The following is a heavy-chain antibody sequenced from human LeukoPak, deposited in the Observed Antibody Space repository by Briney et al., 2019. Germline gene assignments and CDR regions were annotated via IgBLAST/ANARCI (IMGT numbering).Heavy chain of an antibody. J-gene: IGHJ4*02. CDR1: GFTFSNYA. D-gene: IGHD3-22*01. CDR2: ITGSGGST. V-gene: IGHV3-23*01. CDR3: AKDRGRYYDSSGYYWGYYFDS. Sequence: GGSLRLSCAASGFTFSNYAVNWVRQAPGKGLEWVSTITGSGGSTYYADSVKGRFAISRDNSMDTLYLQMSSLRAEDTAVYYCAKDRGRYYDSSGYYWGYYFDSWGQGILVTVST.